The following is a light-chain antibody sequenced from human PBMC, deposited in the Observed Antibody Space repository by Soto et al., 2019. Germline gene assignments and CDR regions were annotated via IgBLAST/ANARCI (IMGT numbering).Light chain of an antibody. CDR1: NSDVGSYNL. CDR3: CSYAGYV. V-gene: IGLV2-23*01. CDR2: EGN. J-gene: IGLJ1*01. Sequence: QSVLTQPASVSGSPGQSITISCTGTNSDVGSYNLVSWYQQHPGKAPKLMIYEGNKRPSGVSNRFSGSKSGNTASLTISGLQAEDEADYYCCSYAGYVFGTGTKLTVL.